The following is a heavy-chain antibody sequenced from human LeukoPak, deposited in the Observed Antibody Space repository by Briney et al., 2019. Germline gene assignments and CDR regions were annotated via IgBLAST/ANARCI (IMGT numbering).Heavy chain of an antibody. CDR2: ISAYNGNT. D-gene: IGHD3-9*01. J-gene: IGHJ5*02. CDR3: ARVDGYYDILTGANYGEYWFDP. Sequence: ASVKVSCKASGYTFTSYGISWVRQAPGQGLEWMGWISAYNGNTNCAQKLQGRVTMTTDTSTSTAYMELRSLRSDDTAVYYCARVDGYYDILTGANYGEYWFDPWGQGTLVTVSS. CDR1: GYTFTSYG. V-gene: IGHV1-18*01.